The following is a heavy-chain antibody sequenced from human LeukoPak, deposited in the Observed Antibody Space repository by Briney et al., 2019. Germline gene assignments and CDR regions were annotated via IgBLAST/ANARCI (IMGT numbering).Heavy chain of an antibody. CDR2: IRYDGSNK. CDR3: AKDGLAAANYYYMDV. J-gene: IGHJ6*03. D-gene: IGHD6-13*01. CDR1: GFTFSSYG. V-gene: IGHV3-30*02. Sequence: GGALRLSCAASGFTFSSYGMHWVRQAPGKGLEGVAFIRYDGSNKYYADSVKGRFTISRDNSKNTLYLQMNSLRSEDTAVYYCAKDGLAAANYYYMDVWGKGTTVTISS.